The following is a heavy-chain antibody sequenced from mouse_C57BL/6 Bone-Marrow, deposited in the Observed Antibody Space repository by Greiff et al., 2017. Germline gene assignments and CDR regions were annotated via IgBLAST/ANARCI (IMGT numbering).Heavy chain of an antibody. D-gene: IGHD2-2*01. Sequence: EVQRVESGGGLVQPGGSMKLSCAASGFTFSDAWMDWVRQSPEKGLEWVAEIRNKANNHATYYAESVKGRFTISRDDSKSSVYLQMNSLRAEDTGIYYCTRLTTVTRAYWGQGTLVTVSA. J-gene: IGHJ3*01. V-gene: IGHV6-6*01. CDR1: GFTFSDAW. CDR3: TRLTTVTRAY. CDR2: IRNKANNHAT.